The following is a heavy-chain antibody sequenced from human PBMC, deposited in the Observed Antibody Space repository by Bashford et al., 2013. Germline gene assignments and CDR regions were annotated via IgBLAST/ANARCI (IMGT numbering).Heavy chain of an antibody. J-gene: IGHJ4*02. V-gene: IGHV1-24*01. Sequence: ASVKVSCKVSGYTLTELSMHWVRQTPGQGLEWMGGFDPEYGETIYAQKFQGRVTMTEDTSTDTAYMQLSSLRSEDTAVYYCARDRETDTAMVTNDYWGRGNPSVTVSS. D-gene: IGHD5-18*01. CDR3: ARDRETDTAMVTNDY. CDR2: FDPEYGET. CDR1: GYTLTELS.